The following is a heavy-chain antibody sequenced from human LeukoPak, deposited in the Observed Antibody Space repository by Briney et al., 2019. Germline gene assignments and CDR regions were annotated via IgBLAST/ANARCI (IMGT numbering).Heavy chain of an antibody. CDR2: ISSSSSTI. J-gene: IGHJ4*02. CDR3: ARSIAVGATNTHFDS. V-gene: IGHV3-48*01. D-gene: IGHD1-26*01. CDR1: GFTFNTYS. Sequence: GGSLRLSCAASGFTFNTYSMNWVRQAPGKGLEWVSYISSSSSTIYYADSVKGRFTISRDNAKNSLYLQMSSLRAEDTAVYFCARSIAVGATNTHFDSWGQGTLVTVSS.